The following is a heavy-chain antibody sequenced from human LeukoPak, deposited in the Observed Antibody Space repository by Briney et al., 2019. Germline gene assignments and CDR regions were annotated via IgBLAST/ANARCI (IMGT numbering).Heavy chain of an antibody. CDR3: ARRKLRYFDWLLDY. CDR1: GGTFSSYA. D-gene: IGHD3-9*01. CDR2: INPNSGGT. Sequence: GASVKVSCKASGGTFSSYAISWVRQAPGQGFEWMGGINPNSGGTNYAQKFQGRVTMTRDTSISTAYMELSRLRSDDTAVYYCARRKLRYFDWLLDYWGQGTLVTVSS. V-gene: IGHV1-2*02. J-gene: IGHJ4*02.